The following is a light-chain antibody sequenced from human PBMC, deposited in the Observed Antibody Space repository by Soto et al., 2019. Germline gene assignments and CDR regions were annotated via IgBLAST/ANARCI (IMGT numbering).Light chain of an antibody. CDR1: QSVSGY. J-gene: IGKJ2*01. Sequence: EVVLTQSPATLSLSPGERATLTCRASQSVSGYLAWYQHKPGQIPRPLVYSASKRAPGTPARFSGSGSGTDFTLTISSLEPEDFTVYHCQQRSSWPYTFGPGTKLEI. CDR2: SAS. V-gene: IGKV3-11*01. CDR3: QQRSSWPYT.